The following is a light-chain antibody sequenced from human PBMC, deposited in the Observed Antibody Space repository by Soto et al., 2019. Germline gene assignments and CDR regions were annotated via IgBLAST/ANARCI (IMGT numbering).Light chain of an antibody. V-gene: IGKV3-15*01. J-gene: IGKJ1*01. Sequence: ETVMTQSPATLSVSPGERVTLSCRASQSVSRNLAWYQQKPGQAPRLLIYGASTTATAVPARFSGSGSGTEFTLTISSLQSEDFAVYFCQQYNDWSSFGQGTKVELK. CDR1: QSVSRN. CDR2: GAS. CDR3: QQYNDWSS.